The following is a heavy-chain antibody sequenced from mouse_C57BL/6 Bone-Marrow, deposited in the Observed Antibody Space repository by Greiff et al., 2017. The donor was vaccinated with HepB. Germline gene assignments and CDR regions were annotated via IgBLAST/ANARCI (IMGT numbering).Heavy chain of an antibody. J-gene: IGHJ4*01. Sequence: EVKLMESGGGLVQPGGSLKLSCAASGFTFSDYYMYWVRQTPEKRLEWVAYISNGGGSTYYPDTVKGRFTISRDNAKNTLYLQMSRLKSEDTAMYYCARPYDYGYYYAMDYWGQGTSVTVSS. CDR3: ARPYDYGYYYAMDY. CDR2: ISNGGGST. CDR1: GFTFSDYY. V-gene: IGHV5-12*01. D-gene: IGHD2-4*01.